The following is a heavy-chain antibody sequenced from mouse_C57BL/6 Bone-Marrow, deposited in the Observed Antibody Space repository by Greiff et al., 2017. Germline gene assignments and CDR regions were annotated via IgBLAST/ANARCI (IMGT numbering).Heavy chain of an antibody. J-gene: IGHJ3*01. V-gene: IGHV10-1*01. CDR1: GFSFNTYA. D-gene: IGHD1-1*01. Sequence: DVHLVESGGGLVQPKGSLKLSCAASGFSFNTYAMNWVRQAPGKGLEWVARIRSKSNNYATYYADSVKDRFTISRDDSESMLYLQMNNLKTEDTTMYDGGRRDDSRGRFAYWGQGTLGTVAA. CDR3: GRRDDSRGRFAY. CDR2: IRSKSNNYAT.